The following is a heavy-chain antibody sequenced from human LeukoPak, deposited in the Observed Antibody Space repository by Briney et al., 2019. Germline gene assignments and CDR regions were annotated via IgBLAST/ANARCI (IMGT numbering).Heavy chain of an antibody. CDR3: AKDLGQRWLQSDAFDF. CDR2: ISGSGGST. Sequence: GGSLRLSCAAAGFTFSSYAMSWVRQAPGKGLEWVSAISGSGGSTYYADSVKGRFIISRDNSKSTVDLQLNSLRADDTALYYCAKDLGQRWLQSDAFDFWGQGTMVTVSS. V-gene: IGHV3-23*01. J-gene: IGHJ3*01. CDR1: GFTFSSYA. D-gene: IGHD5-24*01.